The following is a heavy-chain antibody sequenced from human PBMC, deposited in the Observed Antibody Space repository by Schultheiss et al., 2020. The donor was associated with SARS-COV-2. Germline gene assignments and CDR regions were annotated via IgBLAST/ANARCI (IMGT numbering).Heavy chain of an antibody. J-gene: IGHJ6*02. D-gene: IGHD3-3*01. CDR3: ATTPTKYYDFWSGYYPPANYYYYGLDV. V-gene: IGHV4-61*01. CDR2: IYYSGST. Sequence: SETLSLTCTVSGGSVSTGSYFWSWIRQPPGKGLEWIGYIYYSGSTNYNPSLKSRVTISVDTSKNQFSLKLSSVTAADTAVYYCATTPTKYYDFWSGYYPPANYYYYGLDVWGLGTTVTVSS. CDR1: GGSVSTGSYF.